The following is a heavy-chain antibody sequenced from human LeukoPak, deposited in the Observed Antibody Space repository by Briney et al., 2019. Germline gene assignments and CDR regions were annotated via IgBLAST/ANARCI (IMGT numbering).Heavy chain of an antibody. CDR2: IRSKSSGGTT. J-gene: IGHJ4*02. CDR1: GFTLCDYI. V-gene: IGHV3-49*03. Sequence: GGSLRLSCTASGFTLCDYIMSWFRQAPGKGLEWVGFIRSKSSGGTTEYAASVKSRSTISRDDSKSIAYLQMNSLKTEDTAVYYCTVISGDYWGQGTLVTVSS. D-gene: IGHD2-21*01. CDR3: TVISGDY.